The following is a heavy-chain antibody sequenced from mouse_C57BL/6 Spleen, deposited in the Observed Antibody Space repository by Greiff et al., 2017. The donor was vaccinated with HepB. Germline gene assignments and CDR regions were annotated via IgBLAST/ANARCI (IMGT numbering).Heavy chain of an antibody. V-gene: IGHV5-9-1*02. CDR2: ISSGGDYI. CDR1: GFTFSSYA. CDR3: TRDYYGSSLYWYFDV. D-gene: IGHD1-1*01. J-gene: IGHJ1*03. Sequence: EVQRVESGEGLVKPGGSLKLSCAASGFTFSSYAMSWVRQTPEKRLEWVAYISSGGDYIYYADTVKGRFTISRDNARNTLYLQMSSLKSEDTAMYYCTRDYYGSSLYWYFDVWGTGTTVTVSS.